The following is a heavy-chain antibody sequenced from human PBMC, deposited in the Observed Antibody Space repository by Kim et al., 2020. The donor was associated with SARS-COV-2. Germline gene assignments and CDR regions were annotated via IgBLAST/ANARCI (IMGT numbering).Heavy chain of an antibody. CDR2: IASDGSLQ. CDR1: GFSFSSYA. Sequence: GGSLRLSCAASGFSFSSYAMFWVSQAPGKGLEWVAAIASDGSLQFYAGSVKGRFTISRDNSQNTVTLQMDSLRIEDTAVYYCAKSARIYDSSGHYDRFFDPWGQEPWSPSPQ. D-gene: IGHD3-22*01. CDR3: AKSARIYDSSGHYDRFFDP. V-gene: IGHV3-30*18. J-gene: IGHJ5*02.